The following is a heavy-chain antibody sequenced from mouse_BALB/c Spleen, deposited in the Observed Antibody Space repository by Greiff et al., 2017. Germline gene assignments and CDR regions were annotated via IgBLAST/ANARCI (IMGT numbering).Heavy chain of an antibody. CDR1: GYTFSSYW. CDR3: ASRGDYDDAMDY. CDR2: ILPGSGST. J-gene: IGHJ4*01. Sequence: VQLQQSGAELMKPGASVKISCKATGYTFSSYWIEWVKQRPGHGLEWIGEILPGSGSTNYNEKFKGKATFTADTSSNTAYMQLSSLTSEDSAVYYCASRGDYDDAMDYWGQGTSVTVSS. V-gene: IGHV1-9*01. D-gene: IGHD2-4*01.